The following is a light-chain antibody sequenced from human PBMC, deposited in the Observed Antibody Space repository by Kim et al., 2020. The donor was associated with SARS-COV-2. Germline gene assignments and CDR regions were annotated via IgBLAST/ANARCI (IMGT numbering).Light chain of an antibody. CDR1: QEIYNL. Sequence: ALGRDTGTITCQARQEIYNLLNWDQPRLGKAPKLLIYDASNLETGVPSRFSGRGYGTEFTLTISGLQPEDFASYYCQQYDKIPGTFGQGTRLEIK. J-gene: IGKJ5*01. CDR2: DAS. V-gene: IGKV1-33*01. CDR3: QQYDKIPGT.